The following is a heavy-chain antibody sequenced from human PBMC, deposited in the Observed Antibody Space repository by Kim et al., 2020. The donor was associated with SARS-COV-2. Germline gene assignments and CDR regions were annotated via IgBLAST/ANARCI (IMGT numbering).Heavy chain of an antibody. V-gene: IGHV4-59*08. CDR3: ARGLRWLGPFDI. J-gene: IGHJ3*02. Sequence: SETLSLTCTVSGGSISSYYWSWIRQPPGKGLEWIGYIYYSGSTNYNPSLKSRVTISVDTSKNQFSLKLSSVTAADTAVYYCARGLRWLGPFDIWGQGTMV. CDR2: IYYSGST. D-gene: IGHD4-17*01. CDR1: GGSISSYY.